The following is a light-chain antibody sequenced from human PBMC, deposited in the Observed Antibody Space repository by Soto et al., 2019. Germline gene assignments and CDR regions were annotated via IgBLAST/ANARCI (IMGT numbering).Light chain of an antibody. CDR3: ASYTSSSTPFV. CDR1: SSDVGGYDY. J-gene: IGLJ1*01. CDR2: DVS. V-gene: IGLV2-14*03. Sequence: QSALTQPASVSGSPGQSITISCTGSSSDVGGYDYVSWYQHHPGKAPKLMIHDVSNRPSGVSNRFSGSKSGNTASLTISGPQAKDEADYYCASYTSSSTPFVFGPGPK.